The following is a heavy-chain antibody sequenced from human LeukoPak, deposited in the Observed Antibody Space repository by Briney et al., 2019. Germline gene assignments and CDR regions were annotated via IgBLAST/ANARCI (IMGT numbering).Heavy chain of an antibody. Sequence: SETLSLTCTVSGGSINNGGYYWSWIRQHPGKGLEWIGYIYYSGSSYYNPSLRSRVTISVDTSKNHFSLKLSSVTAADTAVYYCARDSSGYSSGDYWGQGTLVTVSS. CDR2: IYYSGSS. J-gene: IGHJ4*02. V-gene: IGHV4-31*03. CDR1: GGSINNGGYY. CDR3: ARDSSGYSSGDY. D-gene: IGHD3-22*01.